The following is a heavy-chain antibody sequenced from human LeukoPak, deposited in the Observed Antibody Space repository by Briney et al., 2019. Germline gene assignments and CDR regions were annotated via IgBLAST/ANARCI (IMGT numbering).Heavy chain of an antibody. V-gene: IGHV4-59*01. CDR3: GRVRTGNTGSPEYFED. CDR1: GGSISSYY. D-gene: IGHD5-12*01. Sequence: KPSETLSLTCTVSGGSISSYYWSWIRQPPGKGLEWIGYLFYSRNTNSNPSLKSRVTILADTSKNQFSLRLNSVTAADTAVYFCGRVRTGNTGSPEYFEDWGQGTLVTVSS. J-gene: IGHJ1*01. CDR2: LFYSRNT.